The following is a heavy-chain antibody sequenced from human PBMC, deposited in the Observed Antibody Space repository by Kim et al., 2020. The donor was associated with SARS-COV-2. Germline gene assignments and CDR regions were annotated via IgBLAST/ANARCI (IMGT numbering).Heavy chain of an antibody. V-gene: IGHV4-59*12. CDR1: GDSISGYY. J-gene: IGHJ6*02. CDR2: IYSSGIT. Sequence: SETLSLTCTVSGDSISGYYWSWIRQPPGKGLEWIGYIYSSGITNYNPSLKSRVTISVDTSKNQFSLKLSSMSAADTAVYYCARGGSCGPGSYYRVTYYYGMDVWGQGTTVTVSS. CDR3: ARGGSCGPGSYYRVTYYYGMDV. D-gene: IGHD3-10*01.